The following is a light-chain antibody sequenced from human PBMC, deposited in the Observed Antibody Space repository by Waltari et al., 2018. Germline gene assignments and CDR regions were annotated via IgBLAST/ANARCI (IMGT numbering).Light chain of an antibody. CDR1: SSDVGSYNY. V-gene: IGLV2-14*03. CDR3: TSYTTTGTLV. Sequence: QSALTQPASVSGSPGQSIAISCTGTSSDVGSYNYVSWYQQHPGKAPKLMIFDVSDRPSGISSRFSGSKSDNTASLTISGLQTEDEADYYCTSYTTTGTLVFGTGTKVTVL. CDR2: DVS. J-gene: IGLJ1*01.